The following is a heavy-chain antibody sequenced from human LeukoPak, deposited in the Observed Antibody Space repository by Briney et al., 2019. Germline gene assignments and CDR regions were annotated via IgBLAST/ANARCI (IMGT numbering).Heavy chain of an antibody. Sequence: GGSLRLSCAASGFTVSRYYMSWVRQAPGKGLEWVSVFYIDGNTYYADSVRGRFTISRDTSKNTLFLQMDSLRAEDTAVYYCAKQYGSGSYYEDYWGQGTLVTVSS. D-gene: IGHD3-10*01. CDR2: FYIDGNT. J-gene: IGHJ4*02. V-gene: IGHV3-66*04. CDR1: GFTVSRYY. CDR3: AKQYGSGSYYEDY.